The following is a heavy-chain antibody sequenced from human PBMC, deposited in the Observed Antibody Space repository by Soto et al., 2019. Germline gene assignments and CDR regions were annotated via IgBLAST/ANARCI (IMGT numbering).Heavy chain of an antibody. V-gene: IGHV1-69*02. CDR2: IIPILGIA. Sequence: SVKVSCKASGGTFSSYTISWVRQAPGQGLEWMGRIIPILGIANYAQKFQGRVTITADKSTSTAYMELSSLRSEDTAVYYCASTNLYGDYPYYFDYWGQGTLVTVSS. D-gene: IGHD4-17*01. CDR3: ASTNLYGDYPYYFDY. J-gene: IGHJ4*02. CDR1: GGTFSSYT.